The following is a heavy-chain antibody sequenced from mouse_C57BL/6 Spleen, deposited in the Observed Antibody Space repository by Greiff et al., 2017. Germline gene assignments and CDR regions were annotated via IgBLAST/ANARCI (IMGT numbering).Heavy chain of an antibody. V-gene: IGHV6-6*01. CDR1: GFTFSDAW. CDR3: TRECSSDSYFDV. J-gene: IGHJ1*03. D-gene: IGHD1-1*01. CDR2: IRNKANNHAT. Sequence: EVKLLESGGGLVKPGGSMKLSCAASGFTFSDAWMDWVRQSPEKGLEWVAEIRNKANNHATYYAESVKGRFTISRDGSKSSVYLQMNSLRAEDTGIYYCTRECSSDSYFDVWGTGTTVTVSS.